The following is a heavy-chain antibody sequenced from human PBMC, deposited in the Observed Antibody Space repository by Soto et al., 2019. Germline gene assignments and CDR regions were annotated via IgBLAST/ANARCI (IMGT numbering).Heavy chain of an antibody. CDR2: IKHDGSER. CDR3: ARELSWSGRDY. Sequence: EVQLVESGGGLVQPGGSLRLSCAASGFRFNTNWMNWVRQAPGKGLEWVANIKHDGSERNHVDSVRGRFTISIDNAKSSLYLQMNSLRVEDTAVYYCARELSWSGRDYWGQGTLVIVSP. CDR1: GFRFNTNW. V-gene: IGHV3-7*01. D-gene: IGHD3-10*01. J-gene: IGHJ4*02.